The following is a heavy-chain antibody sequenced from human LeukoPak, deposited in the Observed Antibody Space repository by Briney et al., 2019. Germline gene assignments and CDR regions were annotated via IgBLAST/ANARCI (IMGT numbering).Heavy chain of an antibody. D-gene: IGHD3-22*01. CDR2: MSGSGVTT. CDR3: AKNYYDSNGSSPDAFDI. J-gene: IGHJ3*02. V-gene: IGHV3-23*01. Sequence: GGSLRLSCAASGFTFSSYAMSWVRQAPGKGLEWVSGMSGSGVTTYYADSVKGRFTISRDNSKNTLYLQMNSLRAADTAVYYCAKNYYDSNGSSPDAFDIWGQGTMVTVSS. CDR1: GFTFSSYA.